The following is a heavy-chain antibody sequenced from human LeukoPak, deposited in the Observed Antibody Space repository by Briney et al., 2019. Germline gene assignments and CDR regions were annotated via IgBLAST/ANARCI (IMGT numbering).Heavy chain of an antibody. D-gene: IGHD2-15*01. CDR1: GFNFGTCW. V-gene: IGHV3-7*01. Sequence: GGSLRLSCTAAGFNFGTCWMSWVRQSPEKGLEFVANIKYDDTVKNYVDSVKGRFTISRDNPNNSVYLQMDSLRPEDTALYYCARDPDSSAFDYWGQGAQVTVSS. CDR3: ARDPDSSAFDY. CDR2: IKYDDTVK. J-gene: IGHJ4*02.